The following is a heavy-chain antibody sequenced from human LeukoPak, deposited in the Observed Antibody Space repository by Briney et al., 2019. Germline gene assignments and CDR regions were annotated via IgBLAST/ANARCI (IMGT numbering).Heavy chain of an antibody. CDR3: AKQVQAWAPSFDY. Sequence: GGSLRLSCAASGFTFSSYAMHWVRQAPGKGLEWVAVISYDGSNKYYADSVKGRFTISRDNSKNTLYLQMNSLRAEDTAIYYCAKQVQAWAPSFDYWGQGTLVTVSS. V-gene: IGHV3-30-3*02. CDR1: GFTFSSYA. CDR2: ISYDGSNK. J-gene: IGHJ4*02.